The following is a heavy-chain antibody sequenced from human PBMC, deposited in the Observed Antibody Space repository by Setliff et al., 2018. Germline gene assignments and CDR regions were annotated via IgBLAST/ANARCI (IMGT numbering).Heavy chain of an antibody. D-gene: IGHD2-21*02. CDR1: GGSISNYY. J-gene: IGHJ4*02. CDR3: ARVLGHGGDSDY. V-gene: IGHV4-4*07. Sequence: PSETLSLTCTVSGGSISNYYWSWIRQPAGKGLEWIGHIYIGGSANYNPSLKSRVTMSIDTSKNQFSLKLNSVTAADTAAYYCARVLGHGGDSDYWGQGILVTVSS. CDR2: IYIGGSA.